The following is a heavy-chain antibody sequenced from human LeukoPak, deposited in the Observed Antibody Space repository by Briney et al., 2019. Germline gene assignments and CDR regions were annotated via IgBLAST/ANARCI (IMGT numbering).Heavy chain of an antibody. V-gene: IGHV1-2*02. CDR2: INPNSGGT. Sequence: ASVKVSCKASGYTFTGYYMHWVRQAPGQGLEWMGWINPNSGGTNYAQKLQGRVTMTTDTSTSTAYMELRSLRSDDTAVYYCARAYYYDSSGSIGTPHDAFDIWGQGTMVTVSS. D-gene: IGHD3-22*01. CDR1: GYTFTGYY. J-gene: IGHJ3*02. CDR3: ARAYYYDSSGSIGTPHDAFDI.